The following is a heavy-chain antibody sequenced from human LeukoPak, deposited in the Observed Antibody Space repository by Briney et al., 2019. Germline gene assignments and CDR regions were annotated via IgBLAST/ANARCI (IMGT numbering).Heavy chain of an antibody. CDR2: ISYDGSNK. CDR1: GFTFSSYA. V-gene: IGHV3-30-3*01. J-gene: IGHJ5*02. CDR3: ARDRGGLRSNWFDP. D-gene: IGHD4-17*01. Sequence: GGSLRLSCAASGFTFSSYAMHWVRQAPGKGLEWVAVISYDGSNKYYADSVKGQFTISRDNSKNTLYLQMNSLRAEDTAVYYCARDRGGLRSNWFDPWGQGTLVTVSS.